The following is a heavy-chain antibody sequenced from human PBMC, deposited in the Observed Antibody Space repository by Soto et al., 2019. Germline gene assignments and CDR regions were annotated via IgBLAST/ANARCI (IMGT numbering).Heavy chain of an antibody. Sequence: XESLLLSCAASGFTLRTYTMNWVRQAPGKGLEWVSSISISSSDRYYADSVRGRFTISRDNAKNALYLQMNSLRADDTAVYFCVRGMNPLFGGQGTLVTVSS. CDR3: VRGMNPLF. V-gene: IGHV3-21*06. J-gene: IGHJ4*01. CDR1: GFTLRTYT. CDR2: ISISSSDR.